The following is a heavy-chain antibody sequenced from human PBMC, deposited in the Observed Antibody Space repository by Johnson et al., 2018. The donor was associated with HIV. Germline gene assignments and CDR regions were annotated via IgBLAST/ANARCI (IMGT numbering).Heavy chain of an antibody. CDR3: ARDRWYCSSTSCQKDAFDI. CDR1: GFTFDDYG. J-gene: IGHJ3*02. CDR2: IHWNVGST. D-gene: IGHD2-2*01. V-gene: IGHV3-20*04. Sequence: VQLVESGGGLVQPGRSLRLSCAASGFTFDDYGMSWVRQAPGKGLEWVSGIHWNVGSTGYADSVKGRFTISRDNAKNSLYLQMHSLRAEDTAVYYCARDRWYCSSTSCQKDAFDIWGQGTMVTVSS.